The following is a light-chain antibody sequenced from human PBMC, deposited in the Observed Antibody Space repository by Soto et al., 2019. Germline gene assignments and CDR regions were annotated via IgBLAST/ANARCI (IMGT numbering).Light chain of an antibody. V-gene: IGKV3-15*01. Sequence: ELVLTQSPAILSVSPGERATLSCRASQSISRSLAWYQQKPGQAPRLLISDASTRATGIPARFSGSGSGTEFTLTISSLQSEDFALYYCHQYNSWPPGTFGQGTKVDI. J-gene: IGKJ2*01. CDR1: QSISRS. CDR3: HQYNSWPPGT. CDR2: DAS.